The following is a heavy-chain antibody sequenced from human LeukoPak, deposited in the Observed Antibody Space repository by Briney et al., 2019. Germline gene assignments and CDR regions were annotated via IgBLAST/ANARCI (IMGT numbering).Heavy chain of an antibody. CDR2: ISGSGDKR. CDR1: GFIFSSYV. Sequence: GESLRLSCAASGFIFSSYVMTWVRQAPGKGLEWVSGISGSGDKRYYADSVTGRFTISRDNSKDTLYLQMNSLRADDTAVYYCAIGERFIGAFEFWGQGTMVTVSS. J-gene: IGHJ3*01. CDR3: AIGERFIGAFEF. D-gene: IGHD2-15*01. V-gene: IGHV3-23*01.